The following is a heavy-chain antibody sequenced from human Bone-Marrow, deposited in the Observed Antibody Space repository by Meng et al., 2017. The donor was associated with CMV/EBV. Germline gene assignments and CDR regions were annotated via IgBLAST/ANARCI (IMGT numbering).Heavy chain of an antibody. Sequence: SLKISCAASGFTFSSYSMYWVRQAPGKGLEWVSSISSSSSYIYYAESVKGRFTISRDNSKSTLYLQMSSLRAEDTAVYYCAKDYRYSPYYYYGIDIWGQGTMVTVSS. CDR1: GFTFSSYS. CDR2: ISSSSSYI. J-gene: IGHJ6*02. CDR3: AKDYRYSPYYYYGIDI. D-gene: IGHD3-16*02. V-gene: IGHV3-21*01.